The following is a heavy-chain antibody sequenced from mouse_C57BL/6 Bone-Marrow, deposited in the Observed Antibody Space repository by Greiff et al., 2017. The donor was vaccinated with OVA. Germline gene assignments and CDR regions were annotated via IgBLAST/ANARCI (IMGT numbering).Heavy chain of an antibody. CDR3: AREGSYYSNYAY. J-gene: IGHJ3*01. CDR1: GYTFKSYG. CDR2: IYPRSGNT. Sequence: VQLQQSGAELARPGASVKLSCKASGYTFKSYGISWVKQRTGQGLEWIGEIYPRSGNTYYNEKFKGKATLTADKSSSTAYMELRSLTSEDSAVYFCAREGSYYSNYAYWGQGTLVTVSA. V-gene: IGHV1-81*01. D-gene: IGHD2-5*01.